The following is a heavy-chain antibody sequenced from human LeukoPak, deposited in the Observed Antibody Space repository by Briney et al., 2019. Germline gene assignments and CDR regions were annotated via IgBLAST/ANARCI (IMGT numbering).Heavy chain of an antibody. J-gene: IGHJ3*02. D-gene: IGHD1-26*01. V-gene: IGHV4-59*01. CDR1: GGSISSYY. Sequence: PSETLSLTCTVSGGSISSYYWSCIRQPPGKGLEWIGYISYSGSTDYNPSLKSRVTISLDTSKNQFSRRLSSVPAADTAVYYCARKTRLNSGSYSNDAFDIWGQRTMVTVSS. CDR3: ARKTRLNSGSYSNDAFDI. CDR2: ISYSGST.